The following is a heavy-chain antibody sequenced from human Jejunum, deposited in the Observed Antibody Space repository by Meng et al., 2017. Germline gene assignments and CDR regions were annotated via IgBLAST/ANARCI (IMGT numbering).Heavy chain of an antibody. V-gene: IGHV4-4*02. CDR3: ARGVGDIRFGFDY. D-gene: IGHD3-16*01. CDR2: IYHSGRS. CDR1: GDSISSTSW. J-gene: IGHJ4*02. Sequence: QVHPKESGPGLVKPSGTLPLPCEVSGDSISSTSWWDWLRQPPGKGLEWIGEIYHSGRSNFIPSLKSRVSISLDESKNQFSLTLNSVTAADTAVYYCARGVGDIRFGFDYWGQGILVTVSS.